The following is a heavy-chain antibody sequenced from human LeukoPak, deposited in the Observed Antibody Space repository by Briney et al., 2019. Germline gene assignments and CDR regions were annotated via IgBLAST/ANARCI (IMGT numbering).Heavy chain of an antibody. V-gene: IGHV4-4*07. Sequence: PSETLSLTCTVSGGSISNYYWNWIRQPAGKGLEWIGRIYSSGSTNYNSSFKSRVIMSVDTSKNQFSLKLNSVTAADTAVYYCVRLPHAMSPFDYWGQGTLVTVSS. CDR3: VRLPHAMSPFDY. J-gene: IGHJ4*02. D-gene: IGHD2-15*01. CDR1: GGSISNYY. CDR2: IYSSGST.